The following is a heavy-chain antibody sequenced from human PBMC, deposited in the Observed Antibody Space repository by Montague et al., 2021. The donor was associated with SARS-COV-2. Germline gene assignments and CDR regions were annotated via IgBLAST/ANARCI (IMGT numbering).Heavy chain of an antibody. V-gene: IGHV6-1*01. CDR3: VRGIEAAGSYDY. J-gene: IGHJ4*02. D-gene: IGHD6-13*01. Sequence: DYARSVKSRIAITPDTSKNQFSLQLSSVTPEDTALYYCVRGIEAAGSYDYWGQGTLVAVAS.